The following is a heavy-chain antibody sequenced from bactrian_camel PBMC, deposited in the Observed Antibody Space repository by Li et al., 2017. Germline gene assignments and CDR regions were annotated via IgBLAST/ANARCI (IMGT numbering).Heavy chain of an antibody. CDR2: IYTGGGST. V-gene: IGHV3S7*01. Sequence: QVQLVESGGGLVQPGGSLRLSCASSGFNFASVPMSWVRQAPGKGLEWVSSIYTGGGSTYYADSVKGRFTISKDNAKNTLYLQMNSLKPEDTAVYYYAADPSRELWVGYPPYKYWGQGTQVTVS. CDR3: AADPSRELWVGYPPYKY. CDR1: GFNFASVP. D-gene: IGHD5*01. J-gene: IGHJ4*01.